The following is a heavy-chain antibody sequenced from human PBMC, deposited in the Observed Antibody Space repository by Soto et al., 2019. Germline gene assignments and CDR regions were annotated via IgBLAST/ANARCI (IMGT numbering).Heavy chain of an antibody. V-gene: IGHV1-24*01. D-gene: IGHD3-3*01. CDR1: GYTLTELS. J-gene: IGHJ6*03. CDR2: FDPEDGET. Sequence: ASVKVSCKFSGYTLTELSMHCVRQAPGKGLEWMGGFDPEDGETIYAQKFQGRVTMTEDTSTDTAYMELSSLRSEDTAVYYCATSSGDFWSGAHYYYYYYMDVWGKGTTVTVSS. CDR3: ATSSGDFWSGAHYYYYYYMDV.